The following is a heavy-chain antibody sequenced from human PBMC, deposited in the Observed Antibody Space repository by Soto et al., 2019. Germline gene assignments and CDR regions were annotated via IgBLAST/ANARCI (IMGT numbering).Heavy chain of an antibody. J-gene: IGHJ4*02. CDR3: ARRWGSAADY. V-gene: IGHV4-30-2*01. CDR1: GGSISRGGYS. Sequence: PSETLSLTCAVSGGSISRGGYSWSWIRQPPGKGLEWIGYIYHSGSTNYNPSLKSRVTISVDTSKNQFSLKLSSVTAADTAVYYCARRWGSAADYWGQGTLVTVSS. D-gene: IGHD2-15*01. CDR2: IYHSGST.